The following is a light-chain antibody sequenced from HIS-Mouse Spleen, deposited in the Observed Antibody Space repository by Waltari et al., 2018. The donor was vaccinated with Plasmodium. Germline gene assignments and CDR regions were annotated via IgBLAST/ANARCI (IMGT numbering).Light chain of an antibody. CDR2: EVS. J-gene: IGLJ2*01. CDR3: SSYAGSNNLV. V-gene: IGLV2-8*01. CDR1: SSDVGGYNY. Sequence: QSALTQPPSASGSPGQSVTISCTGTSSDVGGYNYVSLYPQHPGKAPKLMFYEVSKRPSGVPDRFSGSKSGNTASLTVSGLQAEDEADYYCSSYAGSNNLVFGGGTKLTVL.